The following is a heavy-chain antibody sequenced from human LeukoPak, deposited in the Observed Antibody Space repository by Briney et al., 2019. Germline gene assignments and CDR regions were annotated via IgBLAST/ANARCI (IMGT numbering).Heavy chain of an antibody. V-gene: IGHV3-74*01. CDR1: GFTFSTHW. J-gene: IGHJ5*02. Sequence: PGGSLRLSCAASGFTFSTHWMHWVRRAPGKGLVWVSRISTDGSVTSYADSVKGRFTISRDNAKSTLYLQMNSLRAEDTAVYYCSSNWFDPWGQGTLVTVSS. CDR2: ISTDGSVT. CDR3: SSNWFDP.